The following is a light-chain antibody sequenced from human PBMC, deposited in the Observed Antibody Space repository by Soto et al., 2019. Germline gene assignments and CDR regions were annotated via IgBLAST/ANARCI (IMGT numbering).Light chain of an antibody. V-gene: IGKV1-5*01. J-gene: IGKJ5*01. CDR1: QSIGSW. Sequence: DFQMTQSPSTLSASVGDKVTMTCRASQSIGSWLAWYQQKPGKAPKVLIYDASSLESGVPSRFSGSGSGTEFPLTISSLQPDDFAPYYCQKYNSYFGQGTRLEIK. CDR2: DAS. CDR3: QKYNSY.